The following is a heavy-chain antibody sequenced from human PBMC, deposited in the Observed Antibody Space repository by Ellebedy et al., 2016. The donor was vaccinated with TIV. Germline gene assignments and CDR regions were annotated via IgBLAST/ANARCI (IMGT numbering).Heavy chain of an antibody. CDR2: MRYSGRA. J-gene: IGHJ4*02. Sequence: MPSETLSLTCSVSGDSINSSTFYWGWIRQSPVKGLEWVGSMRYSGRAYYSSSLKTRLSISVDASKNQFSLNLTSVTAADSAVYYCARLGGSGSYYYPFDYWGQGTLVTVSS. CDR3: ARLGGSGSYYYPFDY. CDR1: GDSINSSTFY. V-gene: IGHV4-39*01. D-gene: IGHD3-10*01.